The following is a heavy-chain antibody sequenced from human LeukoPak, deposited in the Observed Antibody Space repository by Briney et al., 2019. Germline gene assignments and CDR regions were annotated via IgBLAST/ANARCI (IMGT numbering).Heavy chain of an antibody. CDR2: IKQDGSEK. CDR1: GFTFSSYA. D-gene: IGHD5-24*01. V-gene: IGHV3-7*01. CDR3: AREATITSAGDV. J-gene: IGHJ6*02. Sequence: PGGSLRLSCAASGFTFSSYAMSWVRQAPGKGLEWVANIKQDGSEKYYVDSVKGRFTISRDNAKNSLYLQMNSLRAEDTAVYYCAREATITSAGDVWGQGTTVTVSS.